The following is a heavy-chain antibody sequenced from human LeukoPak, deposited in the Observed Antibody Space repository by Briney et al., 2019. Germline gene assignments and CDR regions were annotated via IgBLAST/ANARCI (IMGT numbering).Heavy chain of an antibody. CDR2: RGGSP. CDR1: GGSISTYY. Sequence: SETLSLTCSVSGGSISTYYWSWIRQTPGKGLEWIYRGGSPNSSPSLRSRVSMSLDTSKNQFSLKLTSVTAMDTAVYYCARGRLVRGVIISHLPLDYWGQGTLVTVSS. J-gene: IGHJ4*02. D-gene: IGHD3-10*01. CDR3: ARGRLVRGVIISHLPLDY. V-gene: IGHV4-59*01.